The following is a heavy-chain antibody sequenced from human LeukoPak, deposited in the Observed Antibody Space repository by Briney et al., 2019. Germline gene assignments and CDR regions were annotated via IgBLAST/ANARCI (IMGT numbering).Heavy chain of an antibody. V-gene: IGHV3-49*03. CDR1: GFTFGDYA. J-gene: IGHJ3*02. D-gene: IGHD3-22*01. CDR3: ARDFYYDSSGTGAFDI. Sequence: GGSLRLSCTASGFTFGDYAMSWFRQAPGKGLEWVGFIRSKAYGGTTEYAASVKGRFTISRDDSKSIAYLQMNSLKTEDTAVYYCARDFYYDSSGTGAFDIWGQGTMVTVSS. CDR2: IRSKAYGGTT.